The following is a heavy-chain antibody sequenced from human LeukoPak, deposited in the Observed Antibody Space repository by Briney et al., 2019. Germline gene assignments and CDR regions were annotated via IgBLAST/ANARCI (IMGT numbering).Heavy chain of an antibody. Sequence: GGSLRLSCAASGFTFSSYWMSWVRQAPGKGLEWVANIKQDGSEKYYVDSVKGRFTISRDNAKNSLYLQMNSLRAEDTAVYYCARGYCSGGSCYSGSYYWGQGTLVTVSS. CDR3: ARGYCSGGSCYSGSYY. D-gene: IGHD2-15*01. J-gene: IGHJ4*02. CDR1: GFTFSSYW. V-gene: IGHV3-7*01. CDR2: IKQDGSEK.